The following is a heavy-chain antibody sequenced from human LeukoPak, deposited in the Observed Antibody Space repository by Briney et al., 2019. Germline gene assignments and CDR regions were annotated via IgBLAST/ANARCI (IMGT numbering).Heavy chain of an antibody. V-gene: IGHV6-1*01. D-gene: IGHD5-18*01. CDR2: TYYRSKWYN. CDR1: GDSISSNSS. J-gene: IGHJ3*02. CDR3: ARGGQGDGYSADEAFDI. Sequence: SQTLSLTCAIFGDSISSNSSWNWIRQSPSRGLEWLGRTYYRSKWYNDYVVSVKSRININPDTSKNQFSLQLISVTPEDTAMYYCARGGQGDGYSADEAFDIWGQGTMVTVS.